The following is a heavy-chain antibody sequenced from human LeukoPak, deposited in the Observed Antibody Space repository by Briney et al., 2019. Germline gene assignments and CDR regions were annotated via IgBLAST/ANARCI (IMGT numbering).Heavy chain of an antibody. Sequence: PSETLSLTCTVSGGSISSYYWSWIRQPPGKGLEWIGYIYYSGSTNYNPSLKSRVTISVDTSKNQFSLKLSSVTAADTAVYYCAGKGDFWSGQGSWDYWGQGTLVTVSS. CDR3: AGKGDFWSGQGSWDY. CDR1: GGSISSYY. V-gene: IGHV4-59*01. CDR2: IYYSGST. D-gene: IGHD3-3*01. J-gene: IGHJ4*02.